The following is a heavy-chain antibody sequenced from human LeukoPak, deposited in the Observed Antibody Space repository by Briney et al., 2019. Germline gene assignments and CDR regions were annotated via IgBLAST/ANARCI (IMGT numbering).Heavy chain of an antibody. CDR1: GFTFSSYA. Sequence: GGSLRLSCAASGFTFSSYAMSWVRQAPGKGLEWVSAISGSGGSTYYADSVKGRFTISRDNSKNTLYLQMNSLRAEDTAVYYCAKDSTDFWSGPHYCGMDVWGQGTTVTVSS. J-gene: IGHJ6*02. CDR3: AKDSTDFWSGPHYCGMDV. D-gene: IGHD3-3*01. V-gene: IGHV3-23*01. CDR2: ISGSGGST.